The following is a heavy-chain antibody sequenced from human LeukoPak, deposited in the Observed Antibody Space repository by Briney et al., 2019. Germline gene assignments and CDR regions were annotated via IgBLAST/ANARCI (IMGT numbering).Heavy chain of an antibody. CDR2: INGDGSTT. Sequence: AGGSLRLSCTASGFTFSTYWINWVLQRPGKGLLWVALINGDGSTTTHADSVKGRFTISRDNAKNTAYLQMNSLRDEDTAVYFCARDYAGSPDYWGQGTLVTVSA. J-gene: IGHJ4*02. CDR3: ARDYAGSPDY. CDR1: GFTFSTYW. D-gene: IGHD3-10*01. V-gene: IGHV3-74*03.